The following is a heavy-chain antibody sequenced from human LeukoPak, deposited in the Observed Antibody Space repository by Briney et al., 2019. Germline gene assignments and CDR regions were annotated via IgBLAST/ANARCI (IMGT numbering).Heavy chain of an antibody. D-gene: IGHD6-13*01. CDR2: IKSKTDGGTT. CDR1: GFTFSNAW. V-gene: IGHV3-15*01. Sequence: PGGSLRLSCAASGFTFSNAWMSWVRQAPGKGLEWVGRIKSKTDGGTTDYAAPVKGRFTISRDDSKNTLYLQMNSLKTEDTAVYYCTTRYEAAAGGGHFDYWGQGTLVTVSS. J-gene: IGHJ4*02. CDR3: TTRYEAAAGGGHFDY.